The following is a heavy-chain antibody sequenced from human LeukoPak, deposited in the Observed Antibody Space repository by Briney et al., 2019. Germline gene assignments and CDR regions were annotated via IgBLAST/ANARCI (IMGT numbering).Heavy chain of an antibody. V-gene: IGHV3-21*01. CDR1: GFTFSNYT. Sequence: GGSLRLSCAASGFTFSNYTMNWVRKTPGKGPEWVSSISTSSTHIYYADSVKGRFTITRDNAKNSLFLQMNSLRAEDTAVYYCATISLTYSDYDLGFFDSWGQGALVTVSS. CDR2: ISTSSTHI. CDR3: ATISLTYSDYDLGFFDS. D-gene: IGHD5-12*01. J-gene: IGHJ4*02.